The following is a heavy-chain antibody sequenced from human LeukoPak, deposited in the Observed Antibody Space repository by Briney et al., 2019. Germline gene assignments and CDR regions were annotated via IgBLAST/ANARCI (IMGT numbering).Heavy chain of an antibody. V-gene: IGHV1-18*01. J-gene: IGHJ4*02. D-gene: IGHD2-15*01. Sequence: ASVKVSCKASGYTFTSHGISWVRQAPGQGLEWMGWISAYNGNTNYAQKLQGRVTMTTDTSTSTAYMELRSLRSDDTAVYYCARDRPRVAATPRRFDYWGQGTLVTVSS. CDR1: GYTFTSHG. CDR2: ISAYNGNT. CDR3: ARDRPRVAATPRRFDY.